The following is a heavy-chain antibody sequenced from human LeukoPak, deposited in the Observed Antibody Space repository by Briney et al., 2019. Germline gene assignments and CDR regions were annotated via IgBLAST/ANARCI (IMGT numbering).Heavy chain of an antibody. J-gene: IGHJ4*02. CDR3: TRHSGDYDYVWENDY. CDR2: IRSKANSYAT. Sequence: GGSLRLSCAASGFTFSGSAMHWVRQASGKGLEWVGRIRSKANSYATAYAASVKGRFTISRDDSKNTAYLQMNSLKTEDTAVYYCTRHSGDYDYVWENDYWGQGTLFTVSS. V-gene: IGHV3-73*01. D-gene: IGHD3-16*01. CDR1: GFTFSGSA.